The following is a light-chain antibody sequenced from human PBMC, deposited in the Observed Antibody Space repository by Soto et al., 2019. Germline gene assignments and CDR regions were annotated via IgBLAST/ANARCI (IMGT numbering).Light chain of an antibody. V-gene: IGLV2-14*01. Sequence: QSALTQPASASGSPGQSITISCTGNSSDVGGYNYVSWYQQHPGKAPKLMIYDVSNRPSGVSNRFSGSKSGNTASLTISGLHAEDEADYYCSSYTRSSTHVVFGGGTKLTVL. CDR2: DVS. CDR1: SSDVGGYNY. J-gene: IGLJ2*01. CDR3: SSYTRSSTHVV.